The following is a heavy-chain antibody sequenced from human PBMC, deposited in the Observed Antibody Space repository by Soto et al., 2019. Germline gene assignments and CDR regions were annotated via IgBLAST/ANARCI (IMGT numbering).Heavy chain of an antibody. CDR1: GGSISSYY. V-gene: IGHV4-59*01. Sequence: PSETLSLTCTVSGGSISSYYWSWIRQPPGKGLEWIGYIYYSGSTNYNPSLKSRVTISVDTSKNQFSLKLSSVTAADTAVYYCARAPHCGGDCYYFDYWGQGTLVTVSS. J-gene: IGHJ4*02. D-gene: IGHD2-21*01. CDR3: ARAPHCGGDCYYFDY. CDR2: IYYSGST.